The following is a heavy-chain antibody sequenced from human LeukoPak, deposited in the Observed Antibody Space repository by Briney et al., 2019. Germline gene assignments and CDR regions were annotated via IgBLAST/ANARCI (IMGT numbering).Heavy chain of an antibody. CDR2: ISSNGGST. CDR3: ARLYSGYDRIDY. Sequence: GGSLRLSCAASGFTFSSYAMHWVRQAPGKGLEYVSAISSNGGSTYYANSVKGRFTISRDNSKNTLYLQMGSLRAEDMAVYYCARLYSGYDRIDYWGQGTLVTVSS. J-gene: IGHJ4*02. D-gene: IGHD5-12*01. CDR1: GFTFSSYA. V-gene: IGHV3-64*01.